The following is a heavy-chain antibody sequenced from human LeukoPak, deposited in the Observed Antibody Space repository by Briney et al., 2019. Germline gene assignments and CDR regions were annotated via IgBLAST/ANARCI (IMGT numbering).Heavy chain of an antibody. J-gene: IGHJ4*02. V-gene: IGHV1-46*01. CDR3: ARDMGTAAATNY. CDR2: INPSGGST. D-gene: IGHD6-13*01. CDR1: GYTFTSYY. Sequence: GASVKVSCKASGYTFTSYYMHWVGQAPGQGLEWMGIINPSGGSTSYAQKFQGRVTMTRDTSTSTVYMELSSLRSEDTAVYYCARDMGTAAATNYWGQGTLVTVSS.